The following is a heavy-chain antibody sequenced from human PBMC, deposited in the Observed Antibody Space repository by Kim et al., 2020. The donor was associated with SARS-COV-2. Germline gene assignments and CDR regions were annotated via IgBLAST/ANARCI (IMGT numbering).Heavy chain of an antibody. Sequence: SETLSLTCTVSGGSIRSGGYYWSWIRQPPGKGLEWIGYIYYTGSTYYNPSLRSRVTISIDTSQNQFSLKRTSVTAADTAVYYCARSDSGFGAFGIWGQGTMVPVSS. J-gene: IGHJ3*02. D-gene: IGHD5-12*01. CDR1: GGSIRSGGYY. CDR2: IYYTGST. V-gene: IGHV4-31*03. CDR3: ARSDSGFGAFGI.